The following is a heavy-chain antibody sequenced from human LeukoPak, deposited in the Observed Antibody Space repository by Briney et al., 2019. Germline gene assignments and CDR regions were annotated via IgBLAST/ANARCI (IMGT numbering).Heavy chain of an antibody. J-gene: IGHJ4*01. CDR3: ARRLVTAGITDFFDS. V-gene: IGHV3-23*01. CDR1: GFTFSDYS. Sequence: GSLRLSCTASGFTFSDYSMSWVRQAPGAGLEWVSAISPAGDSTTDADSVKGRFTISRDNSKSTLYLQMNGLTAEDTALYYCARRLVTAGITDFFDSWGQGTLVSVSS. D-gene: IGHD2-2*01. CDR2: ISPAGDST.